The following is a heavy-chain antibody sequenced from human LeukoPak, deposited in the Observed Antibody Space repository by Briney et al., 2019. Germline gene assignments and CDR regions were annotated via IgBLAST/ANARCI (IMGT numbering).Heavy chain of an antibody. CDR3: ATDRSSIAARPH. Sequence: GGSLRPSCAASGFIFSNYWMHWVRQAPGKGLVWVSRINTDGSSTNYADSVKGRFTISRDNAKNTLYLQMNSLRAEDTAVYYCATDRSSIAARPHWGQGTLVTVSS. D-gene: IGHD6-6*01. V-gene: IGHV3-74*01. J-gene: IGHJ4*02. CDR1: GFIFSNYW. CDR2: INTDGSST.